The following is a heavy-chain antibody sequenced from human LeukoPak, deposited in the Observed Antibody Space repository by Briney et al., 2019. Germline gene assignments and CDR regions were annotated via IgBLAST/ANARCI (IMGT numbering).Heavy chain of an antibody. D-gene: IGHD3-9*01. CDR1: GGSISSSSYY. J-gene: IGHJ3*02. V-gene: IGHV4-39*01. CDR3: ARQIDWEGAFDI. CDR2: IYYSGST. Sequence: PSETLSLTCTVSGGSISSSSYYWGWIRQPPGKGLEWIGSIYYSGSTYYNPSLKSRVTISVDTSKNQFSLKLSSVTAADTAVYYCARQIDWEGAFDIWGQGTMVTVSS.